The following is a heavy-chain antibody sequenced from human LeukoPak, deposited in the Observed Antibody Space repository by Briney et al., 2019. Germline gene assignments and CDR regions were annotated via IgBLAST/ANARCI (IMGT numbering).Heavy chain of an antibody. V-gene: IGHV3-30-3*01. CDR3: ARKRPNYFDY. CDR1: GFTFSSYA. CDR2: ISYDGSNK. Sequence: GGSLRLSCAASGFTFSSYAMHWVRQVPGKGLEWVAVISYDGSNKYYADSVKGRFTISRDNAENSLYLQMNSLRAEDTALYYCARKRPNYFDYWGQGTLVTVSS. J-gene: IGHJ4*02.